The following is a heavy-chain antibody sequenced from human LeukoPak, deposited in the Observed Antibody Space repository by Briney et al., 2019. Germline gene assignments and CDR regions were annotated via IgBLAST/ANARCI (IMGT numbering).Heavy chain of an antibody. CDR1: GYTFTSYA. V-gene: IGHV1-3*01. D-gene: IGHD2-21*01. Sequence: ASVKVSCKASGYTFTSYAMHWVRQAPGQRLEWMGWINAGNGNTKYSQKFQGRVTITTDESTSTAYMELSSLRSEDTAVYYCARGGDWRLYYMDVWGKGTTVTVSS. CDR3: ARGGDWRLYYMDV. CDR2: INAGNGNT. J-gene: IGHJ6*03.